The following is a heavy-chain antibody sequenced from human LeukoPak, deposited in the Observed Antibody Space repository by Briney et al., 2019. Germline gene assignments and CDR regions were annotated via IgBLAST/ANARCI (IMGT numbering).Heavy chain of an antibody. CDR2: INPNGGGT. Sequence: ASVKVSCKASGYTFTGYHMHWVRQPPGQGLAWMGWINPNGGGTYYAQKVKGRVTMTRDTSISTAYMELSRLRSDDTAVYYCARDMPYSGSYDYWGQGPRVTVSA. CDR1: GYTFTGYH. V-gene: IGHV1-2*02. CDR3: ARDMPYSGSYDY. D-gene: IGHD1-26*01. J-gene: IGHJ4*02.